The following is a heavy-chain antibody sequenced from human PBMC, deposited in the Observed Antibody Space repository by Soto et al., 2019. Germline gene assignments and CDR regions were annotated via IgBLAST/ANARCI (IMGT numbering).Heavy chain of an antibody. J-gene: IGHJ4*02. Sequence: HSETVSLTXTVSGGSVSSGGYYWSWIRQPPGKGLEWIGYIYYSGSTNYNPSLKSRVTISVDTSKNQFSLKLSSVTIADTAVYYCARVPTTYGDYDYWGQGTLVTVSS. V-gene: IGHV4-61*08. CDR2: IYYSGST. CDR3: ARVPTTYGDYDY. CDR1: GGSVSSGGYY. D-gene: IGHD4-17*01.